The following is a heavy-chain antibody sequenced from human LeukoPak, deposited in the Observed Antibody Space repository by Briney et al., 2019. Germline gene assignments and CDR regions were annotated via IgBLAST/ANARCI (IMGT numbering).Heavy chain of an antibody. CDR1: GFTFSDYY. CDR3: ARDTPDYYDSSGSGLDY. V-gene: IGHV3-11*01. J-gene: IGHJ4*02. CDR2: ISSSGSTI. D-gene: IGHD3-22*01. Sequence: PGGSLRLSCAASGFTFSDYYMSWIRQGPGKGLEWVSYISSSGSTIYYADSVKGRFTISRDNAKNSLYLQMNSLRAEDTAVYYCARDTPDYYDSSGSGLDYWGQGALVTVSS.